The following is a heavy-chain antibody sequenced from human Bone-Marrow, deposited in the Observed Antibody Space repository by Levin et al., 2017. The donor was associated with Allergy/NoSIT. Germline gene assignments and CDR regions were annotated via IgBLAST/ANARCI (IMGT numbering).Heavy chain of an antibody. CDR1: GYAFNKYW. CDR3: VRLYGGQWLNGVDV. CDR2: THPTDFDS. Sequence: KAGGSLRLSCETSGYAFNKYWIGWVRQRPGKGLEWMAITHPTDFDSRRSPDLEGHVTISVDRPLKTVYLQWTRLRASDTAIYFCVRLYGGQWLNGVDVWGQGTTVTVSS. J-gene: IGHJ6*02. V-gene: IGHV5-51*04. D-gene: IGHD6-19*01.